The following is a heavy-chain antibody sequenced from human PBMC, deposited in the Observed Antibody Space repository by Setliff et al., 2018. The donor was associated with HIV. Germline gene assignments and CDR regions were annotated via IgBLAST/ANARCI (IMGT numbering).Heavy chain of an antibody. CDR3: AKELRCAEY. Sequence: PGGSLRLSCAASGFTFSSYGMHWVRQAPGKGLEWVAVIWYDGSNKYYADSVKGRFTISRDNSKNMLYLQMNSLRAEDTAVYYCAKELRCAEYWGQGTLVTVSS. CDR1: GFTFSSYG. V-gene: IGHV3-33*06. CDR2: IWYDGSNK. D-gene: IGHD4-17*01. J-gene: IGHJ4*02.